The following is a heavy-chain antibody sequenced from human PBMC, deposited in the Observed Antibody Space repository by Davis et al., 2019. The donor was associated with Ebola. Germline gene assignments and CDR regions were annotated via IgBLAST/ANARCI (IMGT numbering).Heavy chain of an antibody. Sequence: PGGSLRLSCTVSGGSISSSSYYWGWIRQPPGKGLEWIGSIYYSGSTYYNPSLKSRVTISVDTSKNQFSLKLSSVTAADTAVYYCARLTSGWSLAAYYYYMDVWGKGTTVTVSS. CDR1: GGSISSSSYY. J-gene: IGHJ6*03. CDR3: ARLTSGWSLAAYYYYMDV. V-gene: IGHV4-39*07. D-gene: IGHD6-19*01. CDR2: IYYSGST.